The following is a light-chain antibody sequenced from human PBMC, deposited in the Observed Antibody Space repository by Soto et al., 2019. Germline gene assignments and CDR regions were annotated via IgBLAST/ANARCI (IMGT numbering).Light chain of an antibody. CDR2: EDD. J-gene: IGLJ2*01. V-gene: IGLV6-57*02. CDR1: SGSIASNY. CDR3: QSYDSSIVV. Sequence: NFMLTQPHSVSESPGKTVTISCTGSSGSIASNYVQWYQQRPGSAPTTVIYEDDQRPSGVPDRFSGSIDSSSNSASLTISGLTTEDEADYYCQSYDSSIVVFGGGTQVTVL.